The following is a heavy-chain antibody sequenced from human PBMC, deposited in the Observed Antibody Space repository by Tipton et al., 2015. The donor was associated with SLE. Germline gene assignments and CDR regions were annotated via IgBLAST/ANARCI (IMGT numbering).Heavy chain of an antibody. Sequence: SLRLSCAASGFTFSSYGMHWVRQAPGKGLEWVAVIWYDGSNKYYADSVKGRFTISRDNSKNTLYLQVDSLRTEDTAVYYCAKFGDWGDLFFDFWGQGTLVTVSS. V-gene: IGHV3-33*06. J-gene: IGHJ4*02. CDR1: GFTFSSYG. D-gene: IGHD7-27*01. CDR2: IWYDGSNK. CDR3: AKFGDWGDLFFDF.